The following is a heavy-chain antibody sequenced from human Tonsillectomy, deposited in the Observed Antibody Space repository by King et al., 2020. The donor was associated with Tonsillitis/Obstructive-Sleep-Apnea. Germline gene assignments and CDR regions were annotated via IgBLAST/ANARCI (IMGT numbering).Heavy chain of an antibody. V-gene: IGHV1-18*01. D-gene: IGHD3-22*01. CDR1: GYTFTTYG. J-gene: IGHJ4*02. CDR2: ISAYNGDT. Sequence: VQLVESGAEVKKPGASVKVSCKASGYTFTTYGISWVRQAPGQGLEWMGWISAYNGDTNYAQKLQDRVTMTTDTSTSTAYMEVRSLRSDDTAVYYCARESRSHYYDTSGYYTFEYWGQGTLGTVSS. CDR3: ARESRSHYYDTSGYYTFEY.